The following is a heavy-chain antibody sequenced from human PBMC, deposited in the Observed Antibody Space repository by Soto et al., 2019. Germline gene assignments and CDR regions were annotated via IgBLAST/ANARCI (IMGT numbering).Heavy chain of an antibody. D-gene: IGHD3-10*01. Sequence: ASVKVSCKSSGSTFTSYAIHWLRQAPGQRPQWMGWINGGSGNTKYSQDFQGRVTFTRDTFATTAHLELSSLRSEDTAVYYCARVPPWGNSAGDYYIQHYDSWGQGTPVTVSS. V-gene: IGHV1-3*01. CDR3: ARVPPWGNSAGDYYIQHYDS. J-gene: IGHJ4*02. CDR1: GSTFTSYA. CDR2: INGGSGNT.